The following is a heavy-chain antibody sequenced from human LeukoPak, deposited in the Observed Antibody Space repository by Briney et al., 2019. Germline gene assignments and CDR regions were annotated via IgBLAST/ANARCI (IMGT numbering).Heavy chain of an antibody. Sequence: GASVKVSCKASGYTFTGYYMHWVRQAPGQGLEWMGWINPNSGGTNYAQKFQGRVTMTRDTSISTAYMELSRLRSDDTAVYYCARDARNSGSYYMGYWGQGALVTVSS. J-gene: IGHJ4*02. D-gene: IGHD1-26*01. CDR2: INPNSGGT. V-gene: IGHV1-2*02. CDR3: ARDARNSGSYYMGY. CDR1: GYTFTGYY.